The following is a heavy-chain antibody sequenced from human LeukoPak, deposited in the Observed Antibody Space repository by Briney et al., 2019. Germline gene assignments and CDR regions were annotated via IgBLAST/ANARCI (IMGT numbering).Heavy chain of an antibody. CDR1: GFTFSSYW. J-gene: IGHJ5*02. Sequence: PGGSLRLSCEAAGFTFSSYWMHWVRQAPGKGLMWVSRINTDGSETTYADSVKGRFTISRDNAKNTLYLQVSSLRADDTAIYYCARRPASVGGGFDPWGQGTLVTVSS. CDR3: ARRPASVGGGFDP. D-gene: IGHD6-13*01. CDR2: INTDGSET. V-gene: IGHV3-74*03.